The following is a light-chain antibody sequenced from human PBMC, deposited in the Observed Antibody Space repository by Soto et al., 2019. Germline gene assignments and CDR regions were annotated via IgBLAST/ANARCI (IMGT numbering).Light chain of an antibody. Sequence: QSVLTQPPSASGTPGQRVTISCSGGSSNIGRNPVNWYLQLPGTAPKLLIYTNDRRPSGVRDRVSASKSGTSASLTISGLQSEDEADYYCATWDDSLYGMVFGGGTKLTVL. V-gene: IGLV1-44*01. CDR3: ATWDDSLYGMV. J-gene: IGLJ2*01. CDR2: TND. CDR1: SSNIGRNP.